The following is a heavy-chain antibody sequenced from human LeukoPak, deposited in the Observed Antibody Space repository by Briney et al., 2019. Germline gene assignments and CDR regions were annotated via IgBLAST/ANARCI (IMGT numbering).Heavy chain of an antibody. J-gene: IGHJ4*02. CDR2: LSHSGNT. V-gene: IGHV4-38-2*02. Sequence: SGTLSLTCTVSGYSISSGYYWDWIRQPPGKGLEWIGTLSHSGNTYYNASLKSQVSISIDTSKNQFSLRLTSVTAADTVVYYCAGQTGSGLFILPGGQGTLVTVSS. D-gene: IGHD3/OR15-3a*01. CDR3: AGQTGSGLFILP. CDR1: GYSISSGYY.